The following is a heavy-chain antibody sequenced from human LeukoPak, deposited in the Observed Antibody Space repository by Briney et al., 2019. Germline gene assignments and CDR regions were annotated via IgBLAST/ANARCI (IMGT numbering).Heavy chain of an antibody. CDR3: AKGRYSHGTYFDY. CDR1: GFTFSSYA. D-gene: IGHD4-11*01. V-gene: IGHV3-23*01. CDR2: ISGSGGST. J-gene: IGHJ4*02. Sequence: TGGSLRLSCAASGFTFSSYAMSWVRQAPGKGLEWVSAISGSGGSTYYADSVKGRFTISRDNSKNTLYLQMNSLRAEDTAVYYCAKGRYSHGTYFDYWGQGTLVTVSS.